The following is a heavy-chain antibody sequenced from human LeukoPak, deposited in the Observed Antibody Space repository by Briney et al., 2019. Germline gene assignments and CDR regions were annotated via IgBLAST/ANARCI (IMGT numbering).Heavy chain of an antibody. CDR2: ISGSGGST. CDR1: GFTFSSYA. Sequence: GGSLILSCAASGFTFSSYAMSWVRQAPGKGLEWVSAISGSGGSTYYADSVKGRFTISRDNSKNTLYLQMNSLRAEDTAVYYCAKQAMIVVVMAFYFDYWGQGTLVTVSS. D-gene: IGHD3-22*01. CDR3: AKQAMIVVVMAFYFDY. V-gene: IGHV3-23*01. J-gene: IGHJ4*02.